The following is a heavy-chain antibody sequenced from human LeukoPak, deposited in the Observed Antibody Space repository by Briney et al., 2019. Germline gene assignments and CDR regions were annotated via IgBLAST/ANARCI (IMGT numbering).Heavy chain of an antibody. CDR2: ISPYNGNT. CDR3: ARAGRESSSWYPQMDY. Sequence: ASVKVSCKASGYTFTSYGISWVRQAPGQGLEWMGWISPYNGNTNYAQKLQGRVTMTADTSTSTAYMDLRSLSSDDTAVYYCARAGRESSSWYPQMDYWGQGTPVTVSS. V-gene: IGHV1-18*01. CDR1: GYTFTSYG. J-gene: IGHJ4*02. D-gene: IGHD6-13*01.